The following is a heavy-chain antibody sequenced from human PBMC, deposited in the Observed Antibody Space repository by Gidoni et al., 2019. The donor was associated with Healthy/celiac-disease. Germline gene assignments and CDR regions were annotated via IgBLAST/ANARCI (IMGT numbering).Heavy chain of an antibody. Sequence: EVQLLESGGGLVQPGGSLRLSCAASGFTFISYAMSWVRQAPGKGLEWVSAISGSGGSTYYADSVKGRFTISRDNSKNTLYLQMNSLRAEDTAVYYCAKVGSMIVVVMGYWGQGTLVTVSS. CDR3: AKVGSMIVVVMGY. J-gene: IGHJ4*02. CDR1: GFTFISYA. V-gene: IGHV3-23*01. D-gene: IGHD3-22*01. CDR2: ISGSGGST.